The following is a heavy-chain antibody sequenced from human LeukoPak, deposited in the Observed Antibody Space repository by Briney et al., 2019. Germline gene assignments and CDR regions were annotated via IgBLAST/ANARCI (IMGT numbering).Heavy chain of an antibody. Sequence: SETLSLTCTVSGGSINGYYWTWIRQSPGKGLEWIGYIYYSGSSNYNPSLKSRVTISADTSKNQFSLKLSSVTAADTAVYYCARDRAMDYWGQGTLVTVSS. V-gene: IGHV4-59*01. J-gene: IGHJ4*02. CDR1: GGSINGYY. CDR3: ARDRAMDY. CDR2: IYYSGSS.